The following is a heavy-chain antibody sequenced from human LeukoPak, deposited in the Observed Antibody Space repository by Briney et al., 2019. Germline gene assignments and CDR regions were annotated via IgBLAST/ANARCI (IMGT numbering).Heavy chain of an antibody. J-gene: IGHJ5*02. D-gene: IGHD2-21*01. CDR2: IYYSGST. CDR3: ARDLMGIGDFDP. CDR1: GGSISSYY. V-gene: IGHV4-59*01. Sequence: SETLSLTCTVSGGSISSYYWSWIRQPPGKGLEWIGYIYYSGSTNYNPSLKSRVTISVDTSKNQFSLKLSSVTAADTAVYYCARDLMGIGDFDPWGQGTLVTVSS.